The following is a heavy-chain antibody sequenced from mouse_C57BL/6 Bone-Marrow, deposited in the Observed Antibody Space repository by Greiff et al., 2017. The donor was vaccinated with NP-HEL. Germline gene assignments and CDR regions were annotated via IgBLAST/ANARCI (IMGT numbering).Heavy chain of an antibody. J-gene: IGHJ2*01. CDR2: INPGSGGT. V-gene: IGHV1-54*01. Sequence: VQLQESGAELVRPGTSVKVSCKASGYAFTNYLIEWVKQRPGQGLEWIGVINPGSGGTNYNEKFKGKATLTADKSSSTAYMELRSLTSEDSAVYFCARGDITTVVADYWGQGTTLTVSS. D-gene: IGHD1-1*01. CDR1: GYAFTNYL. CDR3: ARGDITTVVADY.